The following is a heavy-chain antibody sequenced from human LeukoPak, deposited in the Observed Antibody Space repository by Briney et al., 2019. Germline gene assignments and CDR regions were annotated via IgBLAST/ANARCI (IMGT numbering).Heavy chain of an antibody. V-gene: IGHV4-34*01. Sequence: SETLSLTCAVYGGSFSGYYWSWIRQPPGKGLEWIGEINHSGSTNYNPSLKSRVTISVDTSKNQFSLKLSSVTAADTAVYYCARESMATMAPRCFDYWGQGTLVTVSS. CDR3: ARESMATMAPRCFDY. D-gene: IGHD5-24*01. CDR2: INHSGST. CDR1: GGSFSGYY. J-gene: IGHJ4*02.